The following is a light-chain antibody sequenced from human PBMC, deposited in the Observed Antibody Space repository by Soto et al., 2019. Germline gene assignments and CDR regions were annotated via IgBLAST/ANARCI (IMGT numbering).Light chain of an antibody. Sequence: EIVMTQSPATMSLSPGDRAALSCRASQSVGTNLAWYQQKPGQAPTLLIYDASTRATRLPDRFSGSGSGTEFNLTITSLQSEDFAIYYCQQYNNWPPDFTFGQGTKVDIK. CDR3: QQYNNWPPDFT. V-gene: IGKV3-15*01. CDR1: QSVGTN. J-gene: IGKJ2*01. CDR2: DAS.